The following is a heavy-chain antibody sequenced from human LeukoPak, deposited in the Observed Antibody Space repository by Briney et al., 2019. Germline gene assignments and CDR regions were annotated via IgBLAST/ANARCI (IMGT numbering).Heavy chain of an antibody. D-gene: IGHD2-2*01. CDR2: IIPIFGTA. J-gene: IGHJ5*02. V-gene: IGHV1-69*01. CDR3: ARGDQYQLLSVPRFDP. Sequence: ASVKVSCKAPGGTFSSYAISWVRQAPGQGLEWMGGIIPIFGTANYAQKFQGRVTITADESTSTAYMELSSLRSEDTAVYYCARGDQYQLLSVPRFDPWGQGTLVTVSS. CDR1: GGTFSSYA.